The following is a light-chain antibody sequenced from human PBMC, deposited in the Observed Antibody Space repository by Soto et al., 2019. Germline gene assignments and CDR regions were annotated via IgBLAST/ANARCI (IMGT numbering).Light chain of an antibody. J-gene: IGKJ1*01. V-gene: IGKV1-17*01. CDR3: QEYNSYTGT. Sequence: IQMTQPPSSLSASVGDRVTITCRASQGIRNDLGRYQQKPGKAPKLLIYAASSLQSGVPSRFSGSGSGTEFTLTISSLQPDDFGTYYCQEYNSYTGTFGPGTKVDIK. CDR2: AAS. CDR1: QGIRND.